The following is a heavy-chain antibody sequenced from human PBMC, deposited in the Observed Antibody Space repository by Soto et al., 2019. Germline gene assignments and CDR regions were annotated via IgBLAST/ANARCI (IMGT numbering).Heavy chain of an antibody. CDR3: AKDELQPTTSPYCGGDCYFGEKEKFDY. D-gene: IGHD2-21*02. J-gene: IGHJ4*02. CDR1: GFTFSSYA. V-gene: IGHV3-23*01. Sequence: GGSLRLSCAASGFTFSSYAMSWVRQAPGKGLEWVSAISGSGGSTYYADSVKGRFTISRDNSKNTLYLQMNSLRAEDTAVYYCAKDELQPTTSPYCGGDCYFGEKEKFDYWGQGTLVTVSS. CDR2: ISGSGGST.